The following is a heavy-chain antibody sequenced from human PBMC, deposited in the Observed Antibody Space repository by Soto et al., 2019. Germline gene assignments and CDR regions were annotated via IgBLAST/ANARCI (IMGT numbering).Heavy chain of an antibody. J-gene: IGHJ6*02. D-gene: IGHD6-13*01. Sequence: EVQLLESGGGLVQPGGSLRLSCAASGFTFSSYAMSWVRQAPGKGLEWVSAISGSGGSTYYADSVKGRFTISRDNSKNTLYRQMNSLRAEDTAVYYCAKDEPAAAGNYYGMDVWGQGTTVTVSS. V-gene: IGHV3-23*01. CDR2: ISGSGGST. CDR1: GFTFSSYA. CDR3: AKDEPAAAGNYYGMDV.